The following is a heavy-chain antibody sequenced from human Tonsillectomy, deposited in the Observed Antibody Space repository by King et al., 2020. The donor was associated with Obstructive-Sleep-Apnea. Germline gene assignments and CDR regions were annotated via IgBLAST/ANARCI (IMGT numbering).Heavy chain of an antibody. CDR1: GFSLSTSGMC. CDR2: IDWDDDK. D-gene: IGHD1-26*01. J-gene: IGHJ3*02. Sequence: FTLKESGPALVKPTQTLTLTCTFSGFSLSTSGMCVSWIRQPPGKALEWLARIDWDDDKYYSTSLKTRLTISKDTSKNQVVLTMTNMDPVDTATYYCARIPGKWDQDAFDIWGQGTMVTVSS. V-gene: IGHV2-70*15. CDR3: ARIPGKWDQDAFDI.